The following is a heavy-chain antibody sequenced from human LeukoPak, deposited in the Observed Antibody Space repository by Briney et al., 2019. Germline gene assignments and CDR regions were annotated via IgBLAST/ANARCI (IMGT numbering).Heavy chain of an antibody. Sequence: PGGSLRLSCAASGFTFSDYYMSWIRQAPGKGLEWVSYISSSGSTIYYADSVKGRFTISRDNAKNSLYLQMNSLRAEDTAVYYCARARTYYYDSSGYPVYWGQGTLVTVPS. V-gene: IGHV3-11*01. CDR1: GFTFSDYY. J-gene: IGHJ4*02. D-gene: IGHD3-22*01. CDR2: ISSSGSTI. CDR3: ARARTYYYDSSGYPVY.